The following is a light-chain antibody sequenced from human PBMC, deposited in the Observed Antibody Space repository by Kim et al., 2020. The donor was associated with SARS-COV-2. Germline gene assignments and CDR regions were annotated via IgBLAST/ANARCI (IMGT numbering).Light chain of an antibody. V-gene: IGKV3-20*01. CDR1: QSVGSRY. CDR3: QKYNSAPWT. Sequence: VLTQSPGALSLFPGERATLSCRASQSVGSRYLAWYQQKPGQAPRLLIYGTSNRDTGVPDRFSGSGSGTDFTLTISSLQPEDVATYYCQKYNSAPWTFGQGTKVDIK. J-gene: IGKJ1*01. CDR2: GTS.